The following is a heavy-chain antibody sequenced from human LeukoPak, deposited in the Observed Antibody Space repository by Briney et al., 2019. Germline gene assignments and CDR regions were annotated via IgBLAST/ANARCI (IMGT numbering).Heavy chain of an antibody. V-gene: IGHV3-30*18. D-gene: IGHD1-1*01. CDR3: AKDKNWNDPLDY. CDR2: ISYDGSNK. J-gene: IGHJ4*02. Sequence: GGSLRLSCAASGFTFSSYGMHWVRQAPGKGLEWVAVISYDGSNKYYADSVKGRFTISRDNSKNTLYLQMNSLRAEDTAVYYCAKDKNWNDPLDYWGQGTLVTVSS. CDR1: GFTFSSYG.